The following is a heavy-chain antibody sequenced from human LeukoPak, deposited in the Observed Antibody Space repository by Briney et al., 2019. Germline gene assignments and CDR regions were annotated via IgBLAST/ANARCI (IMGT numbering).Heavy chain of an antibody. CDR1: DGSISSYY. CDR3: VRERLSMVRGVIPKEAWGWFDP. D-gene: IGHD3-10*01. J-gene: IGHJ5*02. CDR2: INSTGNT. Sequence: PSETLSLTCAVSDGSISSYYCSWIRQPAGKGLEWIGRINSTGNTNYNPSLKSRVTMSVDTSKKQLSLKLSSVTAADTAVYYCVRERLSMVRGVIPKEAWGWFDPWGQGTLVTVSS. V-gene: IGHV4-4*07.